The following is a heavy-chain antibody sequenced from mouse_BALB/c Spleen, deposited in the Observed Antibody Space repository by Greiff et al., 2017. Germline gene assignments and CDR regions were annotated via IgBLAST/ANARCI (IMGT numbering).Heavy chain of an antibody. J-gene: IGHJ2*01. Sequence: VQLVESGPGLVAPSQSLSITCTVSGFSLTGYGVNWVRQPPGKGLAWLGMIWGDGSTDYNSALKSRLSISKDNSKSQVFLKMNSLQTDDTARYYCARRGVRRIFDYWGQGTTLTVSS. CDR2: IWGDGST. CDR3: ARRGVRRIFDY. V-gene: IGHV2-6-7*01. D-gene: IGHD2-14*01. CDR1: GFSLTGYG.